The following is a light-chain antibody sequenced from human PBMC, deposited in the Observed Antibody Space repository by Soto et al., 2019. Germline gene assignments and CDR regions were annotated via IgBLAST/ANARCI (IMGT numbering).Light chain of an antibody. V-gene: IGKV1-12*02. CDR2: TAS. J-gene: IGKJ3*01. Sequence: DIQLTQSPASVSAAVGDRINISCRASQPIKTWLAWYQQKPGKGPKLLIYTASTLETGVPSRFSGSGSGTYFTLTISSLQPEDAAIYSCQQAASFPFTFGPGDKV. CDR1: QPIKTW. CDR3: QQAASFPFT.